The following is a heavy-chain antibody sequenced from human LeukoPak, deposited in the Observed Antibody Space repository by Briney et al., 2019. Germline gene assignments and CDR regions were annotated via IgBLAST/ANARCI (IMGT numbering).Heavy chain of an antibody. V-gene: IGHV3-21*01. CDR1: GFTFSSYS. CDR2: ISSSSSYI. CDR3: ARVRVVVTAAIDY. J-gene: IGHJ4*02. Sequence: PGGSLRLSCAASGFTFSSYSMNWVRQAPGKGLEWVSSISSSSSYIYYADSVKGRFTISRDNAKNSLYLQMNSPRAEDTAVYYCARVRVVVTAAIDYWGQGTLVTVSS. D-gene: IGHD2-21*02.